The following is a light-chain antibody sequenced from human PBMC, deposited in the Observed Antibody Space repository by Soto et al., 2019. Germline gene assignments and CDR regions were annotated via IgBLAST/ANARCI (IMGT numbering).Light chain of an antibody. V-gene: IGKV1-5*03. CDR3: QQYNTWCT. CDR2: ATS. CDR1: QSIGGW. J-gene: IGKJ1*01. Sequence: DIQRTQDPSALSASVGDRVTINCRASQSIGGWLSWYQQKSGKAPKVMIYATSTLQSGVPSRFSGSGSGTQFTLTISSLQPDDSATYYCQQYNTWCTFGQATKVEIK.